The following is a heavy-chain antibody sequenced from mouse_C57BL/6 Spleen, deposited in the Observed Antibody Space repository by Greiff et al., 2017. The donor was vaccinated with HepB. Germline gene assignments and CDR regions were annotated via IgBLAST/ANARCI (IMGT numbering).Heavy chain of an antibody. CDR2: IDPETGGT. Sequence: SGAELVRPGASVTLSCKASGYTFTDYEMHWVKQTPVHGLEWIGAIDPETGGTAYNQKFKGKAILTADKSSSTAYMELRSLTSEDSAVYYCTRYPLITTVVAPFGYWGQGTTLTVSS. CDR1: GYTFTDYE. CDR3: TRYPLITTVVAPFGY. V-gene: IGHV1-15*01. J-gene: IGHJ2*01. D-gene: IGHD1-1*01.